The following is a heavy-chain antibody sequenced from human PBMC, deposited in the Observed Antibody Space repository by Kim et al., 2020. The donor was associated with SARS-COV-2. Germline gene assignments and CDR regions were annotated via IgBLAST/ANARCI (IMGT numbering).Heavy chain of an antibody. Sequence: GGSLRLSCAASGFTFSSYSMNWVRQAPGKGLEWVSSISSSSSYIYYADSVKGRFTISRDNAKNSLYLQMNSLRAEDTAVYYCARVIYLGYSYVDYMDVWGKGTTVTVSS. CDR1: GFTFSSYS. V-gene: IGHV3-21*01. CDR3: ARVIYLGYSYVDYMDV. CDR2: ISSSSSYI. D-gene: IGHD5-18*01. J-gene: IGHJ6*03.